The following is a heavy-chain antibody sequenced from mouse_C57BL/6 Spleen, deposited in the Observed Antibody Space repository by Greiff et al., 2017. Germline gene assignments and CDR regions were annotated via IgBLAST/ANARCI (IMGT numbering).Heavy chain of an antibody. CDR3: ARRVYDGYYVAMDY. CDR2: INPNNGGT. J-gene: IGHJ4*01. V-gene: IGHV1-18*01. D-gene: IGHD2-3*01. CDR1: GYTFTDYN. Sequence: EVKLMESGPELVKPGASVKIPCKASGYTFTDYNMDWVKQSHGKSLEWIGDINPNNGGTIYNQKFKGKATLTVDKSSSTAYMELRSLTSEDTAVYYCARRVYDGYYVAMDYWGQGTSVTVSS.